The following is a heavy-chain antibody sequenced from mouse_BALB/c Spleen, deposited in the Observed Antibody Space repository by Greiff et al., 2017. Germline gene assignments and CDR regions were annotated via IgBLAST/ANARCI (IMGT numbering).Heavy chain of an antibody. Sequence: EVQLQQSGPELVKPGASVKISCKASGYTFTDYNMHWVKQSHGKSLEWIGYIYPYNGGTGYNQKFKSKATLTVDNSSSTAYMELRSLTSEDSAVYYCAREGYDGYYSWFAYWGQGTLVTVSA. V-gene: IGHV1S29*02. CDR2: IYPYNGGT. D-gene: IGHD2-3*01. J-gene: IGHJ3*01. CDR1: GYTFTDYN. CDR3: AREGYDGYYSWFAY.